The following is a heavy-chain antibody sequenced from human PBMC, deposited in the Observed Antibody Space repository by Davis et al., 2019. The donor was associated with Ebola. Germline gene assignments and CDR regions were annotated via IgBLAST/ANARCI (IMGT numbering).Heavy chain of an antibody. J-gene: IGHJ4*02. Sequence: SETLSLTCTVSGGSISSGGYYWSWIRQHPGKGLEWIGYIYYSGSTYYNPSLKSRVTISVDTSKNQFSLKLSSVTAADTAVYYCAREPRGYSYGSFYDYWGQGTLVTVSS. V-gene: IGHV4-31*03. D-gene: IGHD5-18*01. CDR2: IYYSGST. CDR1: GGSISSGGYY. CDR3: AREPRGYSYGSFYDY.